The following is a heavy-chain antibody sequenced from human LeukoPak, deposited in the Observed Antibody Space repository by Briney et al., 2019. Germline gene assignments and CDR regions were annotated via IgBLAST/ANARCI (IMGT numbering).Heavy chain of an antibody. Sequence: GGSLRLSCVASGFTFGKYWMSWVRQAPGKGLEWVANIKLDGSEKNYVDSVKGRFTISRDNTKNTLSLQMNSLRAEDTAVYYCAQQVGYCSSGSCYFTYWGQGTLVTVSS. CDR3: AQQVGYCSSGSCYFTY. CDR2: IKLDGSEK. J-gene: IGHJ1*01. D-gene: IGHD2-15*01. CDR1: GFTFGKYW. V-gene: IGHV3-7*03.